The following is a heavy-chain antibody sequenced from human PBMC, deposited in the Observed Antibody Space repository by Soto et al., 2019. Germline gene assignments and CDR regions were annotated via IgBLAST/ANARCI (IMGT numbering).Heavy chain of an antibody. J-gene: IGHJ6*03. CDR1: GYTFTSYA. CDR3: ARDSFNKGSGWSWNYYYMDV. Sequence: ASVKVSCKASGYTFTSYAMHWVRQAPGQRLEWMGWINAGNGNTKYSQKFQGRVTITRDTSASTAYMELSSLRSEDTAVYYCARDSFNKGSGWSWNYYYMDVWGKGTTVTVSS. D-gene: IGHD6-19*01. CDR2: INAGNGNT. V-gene: IGHV1-3*01.